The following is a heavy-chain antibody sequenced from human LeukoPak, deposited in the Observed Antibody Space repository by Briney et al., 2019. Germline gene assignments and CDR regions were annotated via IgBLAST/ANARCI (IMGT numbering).Heavy chain of an antibody. D-gene: IGHD6-13*01. J-gene: IGHJ4*02. V-gene: IGHV3-23*01. CDR1: GFTFTSYA. CDR3: AKVMAAAGTWFFDY. Sequence: QPGGSLRLSCVASGFTFTSYAMSWVRQAPGKGLGSVSTARASGGITYYADSVKGRFTISRDSSKNTLHLQMNSLRAEDTAVYYCAKVMAAAGTWFFDYWSQGTLVTVSS. CDR2: ARASGGIT.